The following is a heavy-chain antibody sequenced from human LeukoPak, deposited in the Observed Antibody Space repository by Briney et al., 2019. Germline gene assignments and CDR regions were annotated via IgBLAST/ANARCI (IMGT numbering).Heavy chain of an antibody. CDR1: GGIFSSYA. V-gene: IGHV1-69*01. J-gene: IGHJ4*02. CDR3: ARVTAHCSGGSCYSFRFDY. Sequence: SVKVSCKASGGIFSSYAISWVRQAPGQGLEWMGGIIPIFGTANYAQKFQGRVTITADESTSTAYMELSSLRSEDTAVYYCARVTAHCSGGSCYSFRFDYWGQGTLVTVSS. D-gene: IGHD2-15*01. CDR2: IIPIFGTA.